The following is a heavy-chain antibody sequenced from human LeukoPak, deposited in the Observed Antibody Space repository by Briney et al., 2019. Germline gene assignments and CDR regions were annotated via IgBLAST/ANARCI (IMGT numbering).Heavy chain of an antibody. J-gene: IGHJ6*03. CDR1: GGSFSGCY. Sequence: PSETLSLTCAVYGGSFSGCYWSWIRQPPGKGLEWIGEINHSGSTNYNPSLKSRVTISVDTSKNQFSLKLSSVTAADTAVYYCARGFSRYYDFGDYYYMDVWGKGTTVTVSS. D-gene: IGHD3-3*01. V-gene: IGHV4-34*01. CDR3: ARGFSRYYDFGDYYYMDV. CDR2: INHSGST.